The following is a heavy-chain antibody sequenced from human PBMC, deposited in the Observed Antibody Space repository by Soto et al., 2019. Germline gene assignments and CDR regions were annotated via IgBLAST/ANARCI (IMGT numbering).Heavy chain of an antibody. D-gene: IGHD3-9*01. CDR2: ISGSGGST. J-gene: IGHJ4*02. CDR3: AKRYDILTGHFDY. CDR1: GFTFSSYA. V-gene: IGHV3-23*01. Sequence: PGESLKISCAASGFTFSSYAMSWVRQAPGKGLEWVSAISGSGGSTYYADSVKGRFTISRDNSKNTLYLQMNSLRAEDTAVYYCAKRYDILTGHFDYWGQGTLVTVSS.